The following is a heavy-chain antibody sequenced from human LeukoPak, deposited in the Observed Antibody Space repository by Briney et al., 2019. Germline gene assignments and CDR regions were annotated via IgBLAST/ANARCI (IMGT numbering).Heavy chain of an antibody. D-gene: IGHD6-19*01. J-gene: IGHJ4*02. V-gene: IGHV3-53*01. CDR2: IYSGGST. CDR1: GFTVSSNY. Sequence: GGSLRLSCAASGFTVSSNYMSWVRQAPGKGLEWVSVIYSGGSTNYADSVKGRFTISRDNSKNTLYLQMNSLRAEDTAVYYCARGLPPAMADPPLDYWGQGTLVTVSS. CDR3: ARGLPPAMADPPLDY.